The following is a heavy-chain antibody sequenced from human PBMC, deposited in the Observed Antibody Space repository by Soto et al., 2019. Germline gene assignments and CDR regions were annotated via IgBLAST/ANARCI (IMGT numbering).Heavy chain of an antibody. CDR1: GFSFSSYS. Sequence: EVQLLESGGGLVQPGGSLRLSCAASGFSFSSYSMVWVRQAPGKGLEWVSVISARGGSSYFADSLKGRLTISKANSKNVLSLEMNSLRAEDTAIYFCAKGSIEYSASVDNWGQGTLVLVSS. V-gene: IGHV3-23*01. CDR2: ISARGGSS. J-gene: IGHJ4*02. D-gene: IGHD5-12*01. CDR3: AKGSIEYSASVDN.